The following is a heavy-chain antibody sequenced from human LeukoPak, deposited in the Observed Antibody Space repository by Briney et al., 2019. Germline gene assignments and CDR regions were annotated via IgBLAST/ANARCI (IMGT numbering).Heavy chain of an antibody. CDR2: IIPIFGTA. CDR3: ASNFQSYHFDY. J-gene: IGHJ4*02. CDR1: GGTFSSYA. D-gene: IGHD3-10*01. Sequence: GASVKVSCKASGGTFSSYAISWVRQAPGQGLEWMGGIIPIFGTANYAQKFQGRVTITADKSTSTAYMELSSLRSEDTAVYYCASNFQSYHFDYWSQGTLVTVSS. V-gene: IGHV1-69*06.